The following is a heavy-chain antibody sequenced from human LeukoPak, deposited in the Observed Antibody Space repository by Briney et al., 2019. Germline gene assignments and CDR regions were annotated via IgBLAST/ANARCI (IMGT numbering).Heavy chain of an antibody. V-gene: IGHV1-2*02. CDR1: GYTFTGYY. J-gene: IGHJ4*02. Sequence: GASVKVSCKASGYTFTGYYMHWVRQAPGQGLEWMGWINPNSGGTNHAQKFQGRVTMTRDTSISTAYMELSRLRSDDTAVYYCARARPAPGIAVAGHFDYWGQGTLVTVSS. D-gene: IGHD6-19*01. CDR2: INPNSGGT. CDR3: ARARPAPGIAVAGHFDY.